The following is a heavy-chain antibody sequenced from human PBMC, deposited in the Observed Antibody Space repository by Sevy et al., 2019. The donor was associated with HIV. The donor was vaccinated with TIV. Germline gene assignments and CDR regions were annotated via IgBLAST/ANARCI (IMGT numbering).Heavy chain of an antibody. J-gene: IGHJ4*02. CDR3: AKDFCSGGSCYSAFVY. D-gene: IGHD2-15*01. V-gene: IGHV1-3*01. CDR2: VNAGNGDT. Sequence: ASVKVSCKASGYSFTSYIMHWVRQAPGQRLEWIGWVNAGNGDTKYSQKFQARVTITRDTSASTAYMELNSLRSEDTAVYYCAKDFCSGGSCYSAFVYWGQGTLVTVSS. CDR1: GYSFTSYI.